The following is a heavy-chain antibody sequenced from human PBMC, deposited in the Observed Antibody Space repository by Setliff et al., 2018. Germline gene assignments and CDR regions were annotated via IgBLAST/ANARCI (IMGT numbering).Heavy chain of an antibody. CDR3: ARGWVAVTVDY. CDR1: GFTFSGYS. Sequence: HPGGSLRLSCAASGFTFSGYSMNWVRQAPGKGLEWVSYISSSGSTIYYADSVKGRFTVSRDNAKNSLYLQMNSLRAEDTAVYYCARGWVAVTVDYWGQGSLVTVSS. CDR2: ISSSGSTI. V-gene: IGHV3-48*04. D-gene: IGHD2-21*02. J-gene: IGHJ4*02.